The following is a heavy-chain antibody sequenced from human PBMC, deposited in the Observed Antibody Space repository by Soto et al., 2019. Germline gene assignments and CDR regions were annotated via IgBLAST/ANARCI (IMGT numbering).Heavy chain of an antibody. D-gene: IGHD3-16*01. CDR1: GGSISSSSYY. CDR2: IYYSGYT. V-gene: IGHV4-39*01. J-gene: IGHJ6*02. Sequence: QLQLQESGPGLVKPSETLSLTCTVSGGSISSSSYYWGWIRQPPGKGLEWIGSIYYSGYTYYNPSLKSRVTLSVDTSKNPFSLKLSSVTAADTAVYYCARHNGPLYVGYYYDMDVWGQGTTVTVSS. CDR3: ARHNGPLYVGYYYDMDV.